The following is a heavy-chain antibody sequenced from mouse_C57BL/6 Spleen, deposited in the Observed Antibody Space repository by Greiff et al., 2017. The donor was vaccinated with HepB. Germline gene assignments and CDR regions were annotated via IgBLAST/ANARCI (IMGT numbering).Heavy chain of an antibody. CDR2: ISSGSSTI. J-gene: IGHJ3*01. CDR3: ARRYGYDVRPWFAY. Sequence: DVMLVESGGGLVKPGGSLKLSCAASGFTFSDYGMHWVRQAPEKGLEWVAYISSGSSTIYYADTVKGRFTISRDNAKNTLFLQMTSLRSEDTAMYYCARRYGYDVRPWFAYWGQGTLVTVSA. D-gene: IGHD2-2*01. CDR1: GFTFSDYG. V-gene: IGHV5-17*01.